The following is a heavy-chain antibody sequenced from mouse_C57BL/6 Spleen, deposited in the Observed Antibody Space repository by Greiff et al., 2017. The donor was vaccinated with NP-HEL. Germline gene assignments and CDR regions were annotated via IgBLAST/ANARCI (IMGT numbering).Heavy chain of an antibody. CDR1: GYTFTSYW. J-gene: IGHJ2*01. D-gene: IGHD2-5*01. Sequence: VQLQQPGAELVKPGASVKLSCKASGYTFTSYWMQWVKQRPGQGLEWIGEIDPSDSYTNYNQKFKGKATLTVDTSSSTAYMQLSSLTSEDSAVYYCARSYSNYVGYFDYWGQGTTLTVSS. V-gene: IGHV1-50*01. CDR2: IDPSDSYT. CDR3: ARSYSNYVGYFDY.